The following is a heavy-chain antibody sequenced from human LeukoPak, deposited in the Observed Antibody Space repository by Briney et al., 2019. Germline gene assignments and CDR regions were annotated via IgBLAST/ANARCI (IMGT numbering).Heavy chain of an antibody. J-gene: IGHJ4*02. D-gene: IGHD4-17*01. CDR1: GGSINSYY. CDR2: IFYSGST. Sequence: SETLSPTCTVSGGSINSYYWSWIRQPPGKGLEWIGYIFYSGSTNYNPSLKSRVTISVDTSKKQFSLKLSSVPAADTAVYYCARGGTMTTVPLWGEGTLVTVSS. V-gene: IGHV4-59*08. CDR3: ARGGTMTTVPL.